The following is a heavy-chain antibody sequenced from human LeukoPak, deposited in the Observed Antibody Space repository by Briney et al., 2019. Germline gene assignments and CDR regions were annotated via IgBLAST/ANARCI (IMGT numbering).Heavy chain of an antibody. CDR3: ARVEYGAQIIDY. J-gene: IGHJ4*02. D-gene: IGHD4-17*01. V-gene: IGHV5-51*01. CDR2: IYPGDSDT. CDR1: GCSFTNYC. Sequence: GESLKISCKGSGCSFTNYCIGWVRQMAGKGLEWMGIIYPGDSDTRYSPSFQGQVTISADKSISTAYLQWSSLKASDTAIYYCARVEYGAQIIDYWGQGTLVTVSS.